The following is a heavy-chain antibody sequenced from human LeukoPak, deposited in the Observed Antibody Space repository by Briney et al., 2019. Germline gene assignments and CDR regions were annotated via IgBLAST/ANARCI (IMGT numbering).Heavy chain of an antibody. CDR1: GGSISSSSYY. Sequence: SETLSLTCTVSGGSISSSSYYWGWIRQPPGRGLEWIGSIYYSGSTYYNPSLKSLVTISVDTSKNQFSLKLSSVTAADTAVYYCARHRCSGGSCYGGGNWFDPWGQGTLVTVSS. D-gene: IGHD2-15*01. J-gene: IGHJ5*02. V-gene: IGHV4-39*01. CDR3: ARHRCSGGSCYGGGNWFDP. CDR2: IYYSGST.